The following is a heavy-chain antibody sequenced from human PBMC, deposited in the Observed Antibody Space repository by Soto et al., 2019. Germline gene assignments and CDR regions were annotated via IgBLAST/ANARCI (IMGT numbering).Heavy chain of an antibody. Sequence: PSETLSLTCAVSGGSISSGGYSWSWIRQPPGKGLEWIGDIYYSGNTNYNPSLRSRVTISVDRSNNQLSLELTSLTAAVTAVYYCAKGGPSSQWFDPWGLGTLVTVSS. CDR2: IYYSGNT. D-gene: IGHD6-13*01. J-gene: IGHJ5*02. CDR1: GGSISSGGYS. CDR3: AKGGPSSQWFDP. V-gene: IGHV4-61*08.